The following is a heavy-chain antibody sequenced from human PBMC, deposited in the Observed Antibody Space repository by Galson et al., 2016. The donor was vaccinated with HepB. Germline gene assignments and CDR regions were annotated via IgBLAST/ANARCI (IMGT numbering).Heavy chain of an antibody. J-gene: IGHJ3*02. CDR2: ISNDGSNQ. D-gene: IGHD2-2*02. V-gene: IGHV3-30*18. Sequence: SLRLSCAASGLTSSIYGMHWVRQAPDKGLEWVALISNDGSNQYYADSVKGRSSISRDNSNNTLYLQINSLKPEDTAVYYCAKDSGGYCSSTNCYKSSFDIWGKGTMVTVPS. CDR3: AKDSGGYCSSTNCYKSSFDI. CDR1: GLTSSIYG.